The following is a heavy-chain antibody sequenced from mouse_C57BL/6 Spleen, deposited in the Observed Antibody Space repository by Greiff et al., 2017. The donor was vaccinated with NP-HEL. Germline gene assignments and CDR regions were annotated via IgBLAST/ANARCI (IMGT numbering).Heavy chain of an antibody. CDR1: GFNIKDDY. D-gene: IGHD4-1*02. CDR2: IDPENGDT. CDR3: LNWGGGYAMDY. V-gene: IGHV14-4*01. Sequence: DVQLVESGAELVRPGASVKLSCTASGFNIKDDYMHWVKQRPEQGLEWIGWIDPENGDTEYASKFQGKATITADTSSNTAYRQISSLTSEDTAVYYCLNWGGGYAMDYWGQGTSVTVSS. J-gene: IGHJ4*01.